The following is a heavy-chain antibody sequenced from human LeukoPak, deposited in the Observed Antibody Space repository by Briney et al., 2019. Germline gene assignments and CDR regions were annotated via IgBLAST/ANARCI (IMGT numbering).Heavy chain of an antibody. CDR3: ATDLGHSIHYFVS. D-gene: IGHD2-21*01. V-gene: IGHV3-7*01. CDR2: IKQDGNEE. CDR1: GFSFGSYW. Sequence: GGSLRLSCAASGFSFGSYWMSWVRQAPGKGLEWVANIKQDGNEEFYVGSVKGRFTTSRDNGKNSLYLHMHSLGAEDTAVYYCATDLGHSIHYFVSWGQGTLVAVSS. J-gene: IGHJ4*02.